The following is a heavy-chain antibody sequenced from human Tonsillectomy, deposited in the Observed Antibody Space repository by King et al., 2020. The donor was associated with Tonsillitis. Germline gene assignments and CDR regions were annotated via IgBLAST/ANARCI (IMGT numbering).Heavy chain of an antibody. Sequence: VQLQQWGAGLLKPSETLSLTCAVYGGSFSGYYWSWIRQPPGKGLEWIGEINHSGSTNYNPSLKSRVTISVDTSKNQFSLKLSSVTAADTAVYYCARGRFKRYCSGTSCPRGPAFDIWGQGTMVTVSS. D-gene: IGHD2-2*01. CDR3: ARGRFKRYCSGTSCPRGPAFDI. J-gene: IGHJ3*02. CDR1: GGSFSGYY. CDR2: INHSGST. V-gene: IGHV4-34*01.